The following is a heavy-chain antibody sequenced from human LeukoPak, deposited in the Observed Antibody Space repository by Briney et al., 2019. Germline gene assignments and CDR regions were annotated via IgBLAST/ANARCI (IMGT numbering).Heavy chain of an antibody. CDR2: SSSSGRTI. J-gene: IGHJ6*02. Sequence: GGSLRLSCAASGFTFSSYEMNWVRQAPGKGLEWVSYSSSSGRTIYYADSVRGRFTISRDNAKNSLYLQMNSLRAEDTAVYYCAREREYSSTWEWATDYYYHAGMDVWGQGTTVTVSS. CDR3: AREREYSSTWEWATDYYYHAGMDV. V-gene: IGHV3-48*03. D-gene: IGHD6-13*01. CDR1: GFTFSSYE.